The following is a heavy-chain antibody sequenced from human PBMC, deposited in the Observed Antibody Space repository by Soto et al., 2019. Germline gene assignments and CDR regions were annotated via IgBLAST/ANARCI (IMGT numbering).Heavy chain of an antibody. J-gene: IGHJ5*02. Sequence: SETLSLTCTVSGGSISSYYWSWIRQPPGKGLEWIGYIYYSGSTNYNPSLKSRVTISVDTSKNQFSLKLSSVTAADTAVYYCARGDCSSTSCPHHNWFDPWGQGTLVTVSS. CDR2: IYYSGST. CDR3: ARGDCSSTSCPHHNWFDP. D-gene: IGHD2-2*01. CDR1: GGSISSYY. V-gene: IGHV4-59*01.